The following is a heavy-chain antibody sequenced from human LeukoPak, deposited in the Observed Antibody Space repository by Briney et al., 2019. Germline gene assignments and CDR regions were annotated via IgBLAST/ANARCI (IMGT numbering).Heavy chain of an antibody. Sequence: GGSLRLSCAASGFTFSIYSMNWVRQAPGKGLEWVSSISSSSSYIYYADSVKGRFTISRDNAKNSLYLQMNSLRAEDTAVYYCARVLMVYAMDYWGQGTLVTVSS. CDR3: ARVLMVYAMDY. CDR2: ISSSSSYI. V-gene: IGHV3-21*01. CDR1: GFTFSIYS. J-gene: IGHJ4*02. D-gene: IGHD2-8*01.